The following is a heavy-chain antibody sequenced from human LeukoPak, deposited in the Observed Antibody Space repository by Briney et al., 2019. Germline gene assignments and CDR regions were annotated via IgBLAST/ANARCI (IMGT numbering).Heavy chain of an antibody. Sequence: SVKVSCKASGGTFSSYTISWVRQAPGQGLEWMGRIIPILGIANYAQKFQGRVTITADKSTSTAYMELSSLRSEDTAVYYCARVGMRGSFDYWGPGTLVTVSS. CDR1: GGTFSSYT. CDR2: IIPILGIA. D-gene: IGHD2-8*01. CDR3: ARVGMRGSFDY. J-gene: IGHJ4*02. V-gene: IGHV1-69*02.